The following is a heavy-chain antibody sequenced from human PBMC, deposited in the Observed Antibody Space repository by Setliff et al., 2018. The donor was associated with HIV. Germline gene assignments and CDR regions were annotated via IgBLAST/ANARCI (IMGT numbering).Heavy chain of an antibody. CDR1: GFSFSRFA. D-gene: IGHD6-19*01. CDR3: AKDQQWLLLDY. J-gene: IGHJ4*02. V-gene: IGHV3-23*01. CDR2: ISGGGGTT. Sequence: TGGSLRLSCAASGFSFSRFAMSWVRQAPGKGLEWVSAISGGGGTTYYADSVKGRFTISRDNSNNTLFLHMNSLRAEDTAVYYCAKDQQWLLLDYWGQGTLVTVSS.